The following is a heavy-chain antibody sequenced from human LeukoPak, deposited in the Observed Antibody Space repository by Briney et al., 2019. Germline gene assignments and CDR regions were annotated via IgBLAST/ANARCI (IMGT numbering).Heavy chain of an antibody. D-gene: IGHD3-10*01. CDR2: VNPSGATT. CDR1: GYTFSDYY. V-gene: IGHV1-46*01. Sequence: ASVKVSCKASGYTFSDYYVPWVRQAPGQGLEWMGMVNPSGATTGYVQRFQGRLTVTRDTSTNTVYMELTSLRSEDTAVYFCARALTRLSYYNPSFDYWGQGTLVTVSS. CDR3: ARALTRLSYYNPSFDY. J-gene: IGHJ4*02.